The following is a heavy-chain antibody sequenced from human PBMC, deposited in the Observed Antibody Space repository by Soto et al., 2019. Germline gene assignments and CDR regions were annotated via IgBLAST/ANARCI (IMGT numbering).Heavy chain of an antibody. V-gene: IGHV4-4*07. D-gene: IGHD3-3*01. CDR3: ARDVLRFLEWSPRGFDP. J-gene: IGHJ5*02. Sequence: SETLSLTCTVSGGSIISYYCILIRHPSFKGLEWIGRIYTSGSTNYNPSLKSRVTMSVDTSKNQFSLKLSSVTAADTAVYYCARDVLRFLEWSPRGFDPWGQGTLVTVSS. CDR1: GGSIISYY. CDR2: IYTSGST.